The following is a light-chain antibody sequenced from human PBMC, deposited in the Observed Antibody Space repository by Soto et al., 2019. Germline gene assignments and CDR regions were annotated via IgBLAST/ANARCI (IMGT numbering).Light chain of an antibody. J-gene: IGLJ2*01. CDR1: SSDVGAYNY. Sequence: QSVLTQPPSASGSPGQSVSISCTGTSSDVGAYNYVSWYQQHPGKAPKLIIYEVNRRPSGVPDRFSGSKSGNTASLTVSGLQAEDEADYYCSSYAGSNNLVFGGGTQLTVL. CDR3: SSYAGSNNLV. CDR2: EVN. V-gene: IGLV2-8*01.